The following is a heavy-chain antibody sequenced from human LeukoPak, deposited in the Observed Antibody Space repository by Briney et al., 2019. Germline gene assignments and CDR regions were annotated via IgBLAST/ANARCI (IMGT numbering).Heavy chain of an antibody. Sequence: ASVKVSCKASGYTFTSYDINWVRQATGQGLEWMGWMNPNSGNTGYAQKFQGGVTMTRNSSISTAYMELSSLRSEDTAVYYCARGKQIWFKDSWGQGTLVTVSS. CDR3: ARGKQIWFKDS. D-gene: IGHD5-18*01. CDR2: MNPNSGNT. CDR1: GYTFTSYD. V-gene: IGHV1-8*01. J-gene: IGHJ5*02.